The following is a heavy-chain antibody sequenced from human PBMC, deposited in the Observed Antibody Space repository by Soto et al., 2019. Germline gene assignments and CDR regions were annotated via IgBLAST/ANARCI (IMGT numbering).Heavy chain of an antibody. CDR3: ARGSYPYRAYHHMDV. CDR1: GGSFNTYY. D-gene: IGHD3-10*01. J-gene: IGHJ6*03. V-gene: IGHV4-59*01. CDR2: IYYSGST. Sequence: SETLSLTCTVSGGSFNTYYWSWIRQPPGKGLEWIGYIYYSGSTNYNPSLKSRVTISVDTSKTQFSLKLSSVTAADTAVYFCARGSYPYRAYHHMDVWGKGDTVTVS.